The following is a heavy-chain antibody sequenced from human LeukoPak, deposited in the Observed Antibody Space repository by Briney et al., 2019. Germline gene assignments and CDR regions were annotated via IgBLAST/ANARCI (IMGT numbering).Heavy chain of an antibody. D-gene: IGHD3-10*01. V-gene: IGHV4-31*03. CDR2: IYYSGNT. Sequence: SETLSLTCTVSGGSISSGGYYWSWIRQHPGKGLEWIGYIYYSGNTYYNPSLKSRVTISVDTSKNQFSLKLSSVTAADTAVYYCARDQRRITMVRGGANAFDIWGQGTMVTVSS. CDR3: ARDQRRITMVRGGANAFDI. CDR1: GGSISSGGYY. J-gene: IGHJ3*02.